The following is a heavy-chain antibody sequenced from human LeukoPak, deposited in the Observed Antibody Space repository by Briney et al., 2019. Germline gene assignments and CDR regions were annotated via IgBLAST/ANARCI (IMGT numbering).Heavy chain of an antibody. J-gene: IGHJ5*02. CDR3: ARDGGSGSYYNSFDP. CDR1: GGTFSSYA. V-gene: IGHV1-69*13. Sequence: ASVKVSCKASGGTFSSYAISWVRQAPGQGLEWMGGIIPIFGTANYAQKFQGRVTITADESTSTAYMELGSLRSEDTAVYYCARDGGSGSYYNSFDPWGQGTLVTVSS. D-gene: IGHD3-10*01. CDR2: IIPIFGTA.